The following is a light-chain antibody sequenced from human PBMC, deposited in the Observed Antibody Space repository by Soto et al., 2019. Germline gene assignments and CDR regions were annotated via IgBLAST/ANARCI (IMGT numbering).Light chain of an antibody. Sequence: SVFSQSPRTLSLSHGESATLSCRASQSFTSRSLAWYQQKPGLAPRLLISGTSNRAAGIPDRFSGSGSGTDFTLTISRLEPEDFAVYYCQQYDSSPRTFGQRAKVDIK. V-gene: IGKV3-20*01. J-gene: IGKJ1*01. CDR2: GTS. CDR1: QSFTSRS. CDR3: QQYDSSPRT.